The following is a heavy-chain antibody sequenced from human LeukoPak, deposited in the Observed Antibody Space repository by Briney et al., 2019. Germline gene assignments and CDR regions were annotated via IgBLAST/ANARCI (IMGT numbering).Heavy chain of an antibody. CDR3: ARGRNKIPSPVIDS. J-gene: IGHJ4*02. V-gene: IGHV1-2*02. Sequence: GASVKVSCKASGYTFSGYYMHWVRQAPGQGHEWMGWISPKSGDTNYAQNFQGRVTMTRDTSISTAYMELSRLTSDDTAVYYCARGRNKIPSPVIDSWGKGTLVTVSS. CDR2: ISPKSGDT. CDR1: GYTFSGYY. D-gene: IGHD1-14*01.